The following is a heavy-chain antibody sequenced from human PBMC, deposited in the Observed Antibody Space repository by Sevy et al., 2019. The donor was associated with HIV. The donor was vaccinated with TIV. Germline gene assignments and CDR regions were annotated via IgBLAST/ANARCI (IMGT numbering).Heavy chain of an antibody. J-gene: IGHJ4*01. V-gene: IGHV3-7*01. CDR2: MKQDGSEE. D-gene: IGHD5-18*01. CDR1: GFSFSIYW. Sequence: GGYLRLSCAASGFSFSIYWMSWVRQAPGKGLEWVATMKQDGSEEEYVDSVKGRFTISRDNAKNSLFLQMNSLSAEDTAVYYCVRQGLGGYSYSLDYWGHGTLVTVSS. CDR3: VRQGLGGYSYSLDY.